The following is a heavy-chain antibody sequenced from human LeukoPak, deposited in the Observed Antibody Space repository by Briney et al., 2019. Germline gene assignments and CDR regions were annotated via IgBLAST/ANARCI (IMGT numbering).Heavy chain of an antibody. CDR2: ISGSGVST. V-gene: IGHV3-23*01. J-gene: IGHJ4*02. D-gene: IGHD3-22*01. CDR3: AKDRNYYDSSGCIYYFDY. CDR1: GFTFSSYA. Sequence: GGSLRLSCAASGFTFSSYAMSWVRQAPGEGLEWVSGISGSGVSTYYADSVKGRFTISRDNSKNTLYLQMNSLRAEDTAVYYCAKDRNYYDSSGCIYYFDYWGQGTLVTVSS.